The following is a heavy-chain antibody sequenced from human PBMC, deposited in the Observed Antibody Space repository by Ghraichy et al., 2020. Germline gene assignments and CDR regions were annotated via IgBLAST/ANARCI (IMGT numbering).Heavy chain of an antibody. Sequence: RGSLRLSCAASGVTFSSYGLYWVCQAPGKGLDWVALISYDGSNKYYADSVKGRFTISRDNSKNTLYLQMNSLRAEDTAVYYCAKDRDDSSGYYGPFDNWGQGTLVTVSS. CDR2: ISYDGSNK. CDR1: GVTFSSYG. D-gene: IGHD3-22*01. J-gene: IGHJ4*02. CDR3: AKDRDDSSGYYGPFDN. V-gene: IGHV3-30*18.